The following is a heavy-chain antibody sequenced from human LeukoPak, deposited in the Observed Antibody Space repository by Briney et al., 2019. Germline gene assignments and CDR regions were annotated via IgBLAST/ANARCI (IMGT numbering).Heavy chain of an antibody. J-gene: IGHJ4*02. D-gene: IGHD1-26*01. CDR3: ATIGSSWDY. Sequence: GGSLRLSCAASGFTFNNYVMNWVRQAPGKGLERVSAIGNSGSSTYYADSVEGRFTISRDNSKNTVYLQMNSLSAEGTAVYYCATIGSSWDYWGQGTLVTVSS. CDR1: GFTFNNYV. CDR2: IGNSGSST. V-gene: IGHV3-23*01.